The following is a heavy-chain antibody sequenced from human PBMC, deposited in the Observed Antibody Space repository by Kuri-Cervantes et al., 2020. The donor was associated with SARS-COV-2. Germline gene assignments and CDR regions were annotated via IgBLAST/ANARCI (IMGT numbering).Heavy chain of an antibody. CDR2: IGSSSSYI. J-gene: IGHJ4*02. CDR1: GFTFSSYS. V-gene: IGHV3-21*04. D-gene: IGHD3-10*01. CDR3: AKDLISASYFGSGSPDY. Sequence: GGSLRLSCAGSGFTFSSYSMNWVRQAPGKGLEWVSCIGSSSSYIYYADSVKGRFTVSRDNLRNTLYLEMNSLRAEDTALYFCAKDLISASYFGSGSPDYWGQGTLVTVSS.